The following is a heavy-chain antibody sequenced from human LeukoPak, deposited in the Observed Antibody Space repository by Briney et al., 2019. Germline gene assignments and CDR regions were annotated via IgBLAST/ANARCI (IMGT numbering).Heavy chain of an antibody. Sequence: SETLSLTCVVSGGSISSSNWWSWVRQPPGKGLEWIGEIYHSGSTVYNPSLKSRVTISIDESKSQFSLKLNSVTAADTAVYYCARDRAFHYWGQGTLVTVSS. V-gene: IGHV4-4*02. CDR1: GGSISSSNW. J-gene: IGHJ4*02. CDR3: ARDRAFHY. CDR2: IYHSGST.